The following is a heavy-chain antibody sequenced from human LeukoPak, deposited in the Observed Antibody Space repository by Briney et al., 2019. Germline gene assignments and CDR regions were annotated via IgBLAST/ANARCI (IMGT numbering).Heavy chain of an antibody. CDR1: DGSIRSYY. Sequence: ASETLSLTCTVSDGSIRSYYWSWIRQPPGKGLEWIAFVSDIGSTNYNPSLKSRVTISIDTSKSQFSLTLKSVTAADTAVYYCASSGFYRGTFDSWGPGTLVAVSS. D-gene: IGHD5-12*01. CDR2: VSDIGST. V-gene: IGHV4-59*01. J-gene: IGHJ4*02. CDR3: ASSGFYRGTFDS.